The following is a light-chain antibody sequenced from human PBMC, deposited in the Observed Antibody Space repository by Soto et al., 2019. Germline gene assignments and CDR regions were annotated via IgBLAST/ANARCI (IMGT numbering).Light chain of an antibody. Sequence: IQMTQSPSTLSASVGDRVTITCRASQSISSWLAWYQQKPGKAPKLLIYDASSLESGVPSRFRGSGSGTEFTLPISSLQPDDFATYYCQQYNSLWTFGQGTKVEIK. CDR3: QQYNSLWT. V-gene: IGKV1-5*01. J-gene: IGKJ1*01. CDR1: QSISSW. CDR2: DAS.